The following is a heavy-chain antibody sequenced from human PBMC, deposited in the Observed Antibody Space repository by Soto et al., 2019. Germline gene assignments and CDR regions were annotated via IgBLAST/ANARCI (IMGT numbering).Heavy chain of an antibody. V-gene: IGHV1-69*02. CDR3: AMEYCSSTSCDRDY. Sequence: QVQLVQSGAEVKKPGSSVKVSCKASGGTFSSYTISWVRQAPGQGLEWMGRIIPILGIGNYAQKFQGRVTITAEKSTSTAYMELSSLRSEDTAVYYCAMEYCSSTSCDRDYWGQGTLVTVSS. CDR1: GGTFSSYT. J-gene: IGHJ4*02. CDR2: IIPILGIG. D-gene: IGHD2-2*02.